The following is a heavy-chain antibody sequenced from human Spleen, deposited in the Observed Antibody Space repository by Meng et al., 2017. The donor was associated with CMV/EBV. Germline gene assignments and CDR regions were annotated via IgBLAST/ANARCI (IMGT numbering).Heavy chain of an antibody. CDR3: ARVVPSPNPHYCGMDV. Sequence: ASVKVSCKASGYTFTAHFIHWVRQAPGQGLEWMGWVSPNSGGTKYAQKFQGRVTMTRDTSITTAYLELSRLRSDDTAVYYCARVVPSPNPHYCGMDVWGQGTTVTVSS. D-gene: IGHD2-8*01. J-gene: IGHJ6*02. CDR1: GYTFTAHF. CDR2: VSPNSGGT. V-gene: IGHV1-2*02.